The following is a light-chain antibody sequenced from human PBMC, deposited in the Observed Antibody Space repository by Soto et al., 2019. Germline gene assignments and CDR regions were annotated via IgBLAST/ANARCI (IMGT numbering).Light chain of an antibody. J-gene: IGLJ2*01. CDR3: SSYTTSNTLG. V-gene: IGLV2-14*01. CDR1: TSDIGRYNY. Sequence: QSALTQPASVSGSPGQSITISCTGTTSDIGRYNYVAWYQQHPGKAPKVMIYEVSNRPSWISNRFSGSKSGNTASMTISGLQAEDEAHYYCSSYTTSNTLGFGGGTKLTVL. CDR2: EVS.